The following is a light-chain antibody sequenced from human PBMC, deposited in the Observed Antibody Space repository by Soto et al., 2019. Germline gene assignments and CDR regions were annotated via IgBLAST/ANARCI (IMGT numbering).Light chain of an antibody. V-gene: IGKV3-20*01. CDR3: QHYGRSPPFT. CDR1: QSVSSSY. CDR2: GAS. J-gene: IGKJ3*01. Sequence: EIVLTQSPGTLSLSPGERATLSCRASQSVSSSYLAWYQQKPGQAPRLLIYGASSRATGIPDRFSGSGSGTDFTRTISRLEPEDFSVYYCQHYGRSPPFTFGPGTKVDIK.